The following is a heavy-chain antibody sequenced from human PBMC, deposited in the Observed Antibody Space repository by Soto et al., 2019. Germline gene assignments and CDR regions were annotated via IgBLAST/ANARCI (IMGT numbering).Heavy chain of an antibody. Sequence: PGGSLRLSCAASGFAFTTYGMSWVRQPPGKGLEWVSGISGSGSSYIYYAGSVKGRFTISRDNAKNSLFLQMNSLRADDTAVYYCARDILSGGAYPDSWGQGTKVTVSS. CDR2: ISGSGSSYI. V-gene: IGHV3-21*01. CDR1: GFAFTTYG. CDR3: ARDILSGGAYPDS. J-gene: IGHJ5*01. D-gene: IGHD3-10*01.